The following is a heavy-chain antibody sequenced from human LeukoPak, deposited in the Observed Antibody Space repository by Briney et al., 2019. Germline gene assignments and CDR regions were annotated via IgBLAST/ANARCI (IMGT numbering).Heavy chain of an antibody. CDR2: ISYDGSNK. Sequence: GGSLRLSCAASGFTFSTYGVHWVRQAPGKGLEWVAVISYDGSNKFYADSVKGRFTISRDNSKNTLYLQMNSLRAEDPAVYYCARGHGLEMATVRLYYYGMDVWGQGTAVTVSS. D-gene: IGHD5-24*01. CDR1: GFTFSTYG. V-gene: IGHV3-30*03. J-gene: IGHJ6*02. CDR3: ARGHGLEMATVRLYYYGMDV.